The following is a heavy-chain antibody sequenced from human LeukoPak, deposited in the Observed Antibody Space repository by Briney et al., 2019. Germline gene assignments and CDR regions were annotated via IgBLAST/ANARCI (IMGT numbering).Heavy chain of an antibody. V-gene: IGHV3-66*01. CDR2: IYSGGST. CDR3: ARAPDYDSSGYDY. CDR1: GFTVSSNY. J-gene: IGHJ4*02. D-gene: IGHD3-22*01. Sequence: GGSLRLSCAASGFTVSSNYMSWVRQAPGKGLEWVSVIYSGGSTYYADSVKGRFTISRDNSKNTLYLQMNSLRAEDTAVYYCARAPDYDSSGYDYWGQGTLVTVSS.